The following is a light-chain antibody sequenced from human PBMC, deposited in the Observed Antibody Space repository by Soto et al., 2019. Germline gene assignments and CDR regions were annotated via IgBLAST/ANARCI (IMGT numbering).Light chain of an antibody. CDR3: CSYAGGYTHAV. J-gene: IGLJ2*01. CDR1: SSDVGTYNY. V-gene: IGLV2-11*01. Sequence: QSALTQPRSVSGPPGQSVSISCIGTSSDVGTYNYVSWYQQHPGKAPKLMIYDVSKRPSGVPDRFSGSKSGNTASLTISGLPAEDEADYYCCSYAGGYTHAVFGGGAKLTVL. CDR2: DVS.